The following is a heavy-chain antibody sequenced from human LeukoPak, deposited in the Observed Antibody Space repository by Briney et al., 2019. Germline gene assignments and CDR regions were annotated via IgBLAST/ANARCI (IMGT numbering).Heavy chain of an antibody. J-gene: IGHJ4*02. D-gene: IGHD3-22*01. CDR1: GGSISSGGYS. CDR2: IYHSGST. V-gene: IGHV4-30-2*01. CDR3: ARYYDSSGLFDY. Sequence: SQTLSLTCAVSGGSISSGGYSWSWIRQPPGKGLEWIGYIYHSGSTYYNPSLKSRVTISVDRPKNQFSLKLSSVTAADTAVYYCARYYDSSGLFDYWGQGTLVTVSS.